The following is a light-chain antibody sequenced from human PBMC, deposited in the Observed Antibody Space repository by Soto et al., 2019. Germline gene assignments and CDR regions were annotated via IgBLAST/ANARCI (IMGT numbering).Light chain of an antibody. V-gene: IGLV8-61*01. J-gene: IGLJ2*01. CDR3: MLYMGGVIVV. CDR1: SGSVSTTYY. Sequence: QAVVTQEPSFSVSPGGTVTLTCGLTSGSVSTTYYPSWYQQTPGQAPRTLLYSTNIRSSGVPDRFSGSILGNKAALTITGAQADDEADYHCMLYMGGVIVVFGGGTQLTVL. CDR2: STN.